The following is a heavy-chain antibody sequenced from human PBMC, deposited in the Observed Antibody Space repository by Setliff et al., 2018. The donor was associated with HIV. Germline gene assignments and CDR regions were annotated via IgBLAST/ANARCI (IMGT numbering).Heavy chain of an antibody. D-gene: IGHD5-12*01. J-gene: IGHJ4*02. CDR1: GGSISSGGYY. V-gene: IGHV4-31*03. CDR3: ARHFGWLPREIDY. Sequence: SETLSLTCTVSGGSISSGGYYWSWIRQHPGKGLEWIGYIYYSGSTYYNPSLKSRVTMSVDTSKNQFSLKVRYVTAADTAAYYCARHFGWLPREIDYWGQGTLVTVSS. CDR2: IYYSGST.